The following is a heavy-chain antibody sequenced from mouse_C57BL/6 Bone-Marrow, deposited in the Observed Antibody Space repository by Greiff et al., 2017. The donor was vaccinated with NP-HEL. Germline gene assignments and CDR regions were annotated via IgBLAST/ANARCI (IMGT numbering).Heavy chain of an antibody. CDR1: GYSITSGYY. CDR2: ISYDGSN. V-gene: IGHV3-6*01. D-gene: IGHD4-1*01. CDR3: ARLPLGYAMDY. Sequence: EVKLMESGPGLVKPSQSLSLTCSVTGYSITSGYYWNWIRQFPGNKLEWMGYISYDGSNNYNPSLKNRISITRDTSKNQFFLKLNSVTTEDTATYYCARLPLGYAMDYWGQGTSVTVSS. J-gene: IGHJ4*01.